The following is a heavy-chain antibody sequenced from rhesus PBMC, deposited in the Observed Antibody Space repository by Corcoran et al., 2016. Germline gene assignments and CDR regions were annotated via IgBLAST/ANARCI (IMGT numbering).Heavy chain of an antibody. CDR1: GFSLSTSGMG. Sequence: QVTLKESGPALVKPTQTLTLTCTFSGFSLSTSGMGVGWIRQPPGKALEWLASIYWEEDKYQRTSAKSKLTIPKDTPKNQVVLTMTNMDPVDTATYYCAREYGSGYYYFDYWGQGVLVTVSS. CDR3: AREYGSGYYYFDY. V-gene: IGHV2S1*01. J-gene: IGHJ4*01. D-gene: IGHD3-28*01. CDR2: IYWEEDK.